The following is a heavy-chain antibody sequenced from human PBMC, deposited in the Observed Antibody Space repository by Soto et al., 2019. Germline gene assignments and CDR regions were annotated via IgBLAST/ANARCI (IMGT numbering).Heavy chain of an antibody. J-gene: IGHJ4*02. CDR1: GFTFSSFA. V-gene: IGHV3-23*01. CDR3: ATLGTMGGFDS. Sequence: EVQLLESGGGLVQPGGSLRLSCAASGFTFSSFAMSWVRQAPGKGLEWLAAITFRGDYTYYADSVKGRFTLSRDNSRNRLDLEINGLQVEDTAIYYCATLGTMGGFDSWGQGTRLPVSS. CDR2: ITFRGDYT. D-gene: IGHD3-10*01.